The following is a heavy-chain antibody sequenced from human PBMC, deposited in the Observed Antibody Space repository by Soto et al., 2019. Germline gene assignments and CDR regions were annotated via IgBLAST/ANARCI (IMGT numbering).Heavy chain of an antibody. Sequence: QVQLVQSGAEVKKPGSSVKVSCKASGGSIRTYSVSWVRQAPGQGLEWMGGIIPILGPAKYAQKFQGRVTITADASKSTIYMELRSLRSEETAVYYYARLWEIVDNDSWGQGNRVAVSS. CDR1: GGSIRTYS. J-gene: IGHJ4*02. CDR3: ARLWEIVDNDS. D-gene: IGHD3-22*01. V-gene: IGHV1-69*16. CDR2: IIPILGPA.